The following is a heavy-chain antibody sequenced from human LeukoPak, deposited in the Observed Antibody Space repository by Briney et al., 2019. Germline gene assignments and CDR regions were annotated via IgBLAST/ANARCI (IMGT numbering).Heavy chain of an antibody. CDR3: ARGGYDSSGYYYDWFDP. J-gene: IGHJ5*02. Sequence: ASVKVSCKASGYTFTGYYMHWVRQAPGQGLEWMGWINPNSGGTNYAQKFQGRVTMTRDTSISTAYVVLSRLRSEDTAVYYCARGGYDSSGYYYDWFDPWGQGTLVTVSS. D-gene: IGHD3-22*01. CDR2: INPNSGGT. V-gene: IGHV1-2*02. CDR1: GYTFTGYY.